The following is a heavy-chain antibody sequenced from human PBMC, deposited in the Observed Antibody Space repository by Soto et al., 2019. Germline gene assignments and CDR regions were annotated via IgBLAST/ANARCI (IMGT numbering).Heavy chain of an antibody. Sequence: QVQLVESGGGVVQPGRSLRLSCAAFGFTFDDYSMHWVRQAPGKGLEWVALISYEGSNKYYADSVKGRFTISRENAKNTLFLAVNSPRTENTAVYYCARPNIQSAWNDGFDIWGQGTMVTVSS. CDR2: ISYEGSNK. J-gene: IGHJ3*02. V-gene: IGHV3-30-3*01. CDR3: ARPNIQSAWNDGFDI. D-gene: IGHD1-1*01. CDR1: GFTFDDYS.